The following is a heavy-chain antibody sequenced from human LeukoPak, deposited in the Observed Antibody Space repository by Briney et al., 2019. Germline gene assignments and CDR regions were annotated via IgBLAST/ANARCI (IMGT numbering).Heavy chain of an antibody. D-gene: IGHD6-19*01. Sequence: PSETLSLTCAVYGGSFSDYYWTWIRQHPGKGLQWIGYTHYSRSTYYNPSLESRLTMSVDTSKNQFSLKVSSVTAADTAVYYCARAKYNTGWNLDYWGQGTLVTVSS. V-gene: IGHV4-34*09. CDR1: GGSFSDYY. CDR3: ARAKYNTGWNLDY. J-gene: IGHJ4*02. CDR2: THYSRST.